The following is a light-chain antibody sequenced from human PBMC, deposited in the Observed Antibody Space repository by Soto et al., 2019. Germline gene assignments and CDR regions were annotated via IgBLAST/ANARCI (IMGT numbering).Light chain of an antibody. CDR3: QQSYSTPLT. Sequence: DIQMTQSPSSLSASVGDRVTITCRASQSISSYLNWYQQKPGKAPKLLIYAASSLQSGVPSRFSGRGSGTDFTLTISSLQPEDFAPYYCQQSYSTPLTFGPETKVDIK. CDR1: QSISSY. CDR2: AAS. V-gene: IGKV1-39*01. J-gene: IGKJ3*01.